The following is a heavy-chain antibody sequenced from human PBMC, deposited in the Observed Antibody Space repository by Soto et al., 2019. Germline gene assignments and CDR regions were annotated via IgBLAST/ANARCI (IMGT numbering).Heavy chain of an antibody. CDR3: AKDSAAGTYYYYGMDV. V-gene: IGHV3-43*01. CDR2: ISWDGGST. Sequence: GGSLRLSCAASGFTFDDYTMHWVRQAPGKGLEWVSLISWDGGSTYYADSVKGRFTISRDNSKDSLYLQMNSLRTEDTALYYCAKDSAAGTYYYYGMDVWGKGTTVTVSS. D-gene: IGHD6-13*01. CDR1: GFTFDDYT. J-gene: IGHJ6*04.